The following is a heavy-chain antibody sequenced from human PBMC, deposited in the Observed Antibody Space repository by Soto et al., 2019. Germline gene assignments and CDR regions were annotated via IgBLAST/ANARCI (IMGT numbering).Heavy chain of an antibody. D-gene: IGHD6-19*01. Sequence: GGSLRLSCAASGFTFCNYAMSGVRKAPGKGLEWVAAISGNSDATYYADSVKGRFTISRDNSKNTLYLQLNTLRADDTAIYFCAVPTGIEVTGPDYWGQGALVTVSS. J-gene: IGHJ4*02. CDR2: ISGNSDAT. CDR1: GFTFCNYA. V-gene: IGHV3-23*01. CDR3: AVPTGIEVTGPDY.